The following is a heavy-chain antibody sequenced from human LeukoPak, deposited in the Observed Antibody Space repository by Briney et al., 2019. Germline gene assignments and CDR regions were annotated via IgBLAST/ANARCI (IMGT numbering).Heavy chain of an antibody. CDR3: ARGSRDSGSFRYYYYYMDV. D-gene: IGHD6-13*01. V-gene: IGHV3-13*01. Sequence: GGSLRLSCAASGFTFSSYDMHWVRQATGKGLEWVSAIGTAGDTYYPGSVKGRFTISGENAKNSLYLQMNSLRAGDTAVYYCARGSRDSGSFRYYYYYMDVWGKGTTVTVSS. CDR1: GFTFSSYD. J-gene: IGHJ6*03. CDR2: IGTAGDT.